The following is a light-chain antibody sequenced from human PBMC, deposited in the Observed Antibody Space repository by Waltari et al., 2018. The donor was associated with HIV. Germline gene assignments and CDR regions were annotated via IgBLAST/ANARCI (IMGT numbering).Light chain of an antibody. CDR1: NSDVGDYTH. Sequence: QSALTQPASVSGSPGQSITISCTETNSDVGDYTHVSWYQQRPGESPKLIISDVTNRPSGISNRFPGAKSDNTAFLTISGLRPEDEADYYCHSYTSGTTRNYVFGTGTKVTGL. CDR3: HSYTSGTTRNYV. CDR2: DVT. V-gene: IGLV2-14*01. J-gene: IGLJ1*01.